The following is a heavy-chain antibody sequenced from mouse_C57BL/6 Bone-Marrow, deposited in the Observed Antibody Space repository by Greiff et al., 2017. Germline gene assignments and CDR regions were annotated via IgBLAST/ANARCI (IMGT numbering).Heavy chain of an antibody. CDR2: IDPSDSYT. Sequence: QVQLQQPGAELVKPGASVKLSCKASGYTFTSYWMQWVKPRPGQGLEWIGEIDPSDSYTNYNQKFKGKATLTVDTSSSTAYMQLSSLTSEDSAVYYCASITTVVATGYYAMDYWGQGTSVTVSS. J-gene: IGHJ4*01. CDR3: ASITTVVATGYYAMDY. CDR1: GYTFTSYW. D-gene: IGHD1-1*01. V-gene: IGHV1-50*01.